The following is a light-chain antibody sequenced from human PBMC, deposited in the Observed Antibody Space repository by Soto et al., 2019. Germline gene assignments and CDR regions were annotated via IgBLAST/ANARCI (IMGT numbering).Light chain of an antibody. CDR3: QQYGSSPQT. CDR2: SAS. Sequence: ETVMTQSPVTLSVSPGERATLSCRTSHSVSSSYLAWYQQKPGQAPRLLIHSASNRATGIPARFSGSGSGTNFTLTISRLEPEDFAVYYCQQYGSSPQTFGQGTKVDIK. J-gene: IGKJ1*01. CDR1: HSVSSSY. V-gene: IGKV3-20*01.